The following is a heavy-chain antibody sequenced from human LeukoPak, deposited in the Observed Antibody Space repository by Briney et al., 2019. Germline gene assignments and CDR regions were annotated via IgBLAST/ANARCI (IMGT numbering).Heavy chain of an antibody. D-gene: IGHD3-22*01. V-gene: IGHV3-21*01. J-gene: IGHJ4*02. CDR2: ISSSSSYI. CDR1: GFTFSGYS. Sequence: PGGSLRLSCAASGFTFSGYSLNWVRQAPGKGLEWVSSISSSSSYIYYADSVKGRFTTSRDNAKNSLYLQMNSLRAEDTAVYYCARHYDSNSYGPGYWGQGTLVTVSS. CDR3: ARHYDSNSYGPGY.